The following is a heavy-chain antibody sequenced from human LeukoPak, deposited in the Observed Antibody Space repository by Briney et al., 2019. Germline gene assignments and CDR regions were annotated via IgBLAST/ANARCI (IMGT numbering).Heavy chain of an antibody. J-gene: IGHJ4*02. CDR3: ARGEGQAVSAFDY. CDR2: IHYSGST. D-gene: IGHD2-21*02. CDR1: GGSISSYY. Sequence: SSETLSLTCTVSGGSISSYYWNWIRQPPGKGLEWLGYIHYSGSTNYNPSLESRVTISLDTAKNQFSLRLSSLTAADTAVYYCARGEGQAVSAFDYWGQGMLVTVSS. V-gene: IGHV4-59*01.